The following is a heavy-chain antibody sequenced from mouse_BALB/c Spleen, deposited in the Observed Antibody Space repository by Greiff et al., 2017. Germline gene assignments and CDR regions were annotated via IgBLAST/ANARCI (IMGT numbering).Heavy chain of an antibody. V-gene: IGHV5-6-3*01. Sequence: EVNVVESGGGLVQPGGSLKLSCAASGFTFSSYGMSWVRQTPDKRLELVATINSNGGSTYYPDSVKGRFTISRDNAKNTLYLQMSSLKSEDTAMYYCARDTGGYYFDYWGQGTTVTVSS. CDR2: INSNGGST. J-gene: IGHJ2*01. CDR1: GFTFSSYG. CDR3: ARDTGGYYFDY. D-gene: IGHD1-2*01.